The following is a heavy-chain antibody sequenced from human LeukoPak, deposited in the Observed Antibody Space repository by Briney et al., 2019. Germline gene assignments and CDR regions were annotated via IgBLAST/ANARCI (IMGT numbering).Heavy chain of an antibody. Sequence: SETLSLTCTVSGDSISNYYWSWIRQPPGKGLEWIGYIYYSGTTKYNPSLKSRVTISVDTSKNQFSLKLSSVTAADTAVYYCARGYTSSSSRPGYWGQGTLVTVSS. J-gene: IGHJ4*02. CDR3: ARGYTSSSSRPGY. V-gene: IGHV4-59*01. D-gene: IGHD6-6*01. CDR1: GDSISNYY. CDR2: IYYSGTT.